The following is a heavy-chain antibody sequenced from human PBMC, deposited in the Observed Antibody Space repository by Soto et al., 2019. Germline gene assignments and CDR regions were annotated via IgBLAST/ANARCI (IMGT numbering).Heavy chain of an antibody. CDR3: ARDPRVSGYSYGYDY. Sequence: SGTLSLTCTVSGGSSSSYYWSWIWQPQGKGLEWIGYIYYSGSTNYNPSLKSRVTISVDTSKNQFSLKLSSVTAADTAVYYCARDPRVSGYSYGYDYWGQGTLVTVSS. CDR1: GGSSSSYY. V-gene: IGHV4-59*01. D-gene: IGHD5-18*01. CDR2: IYYSGST. J-gene: IGHJ4*02.